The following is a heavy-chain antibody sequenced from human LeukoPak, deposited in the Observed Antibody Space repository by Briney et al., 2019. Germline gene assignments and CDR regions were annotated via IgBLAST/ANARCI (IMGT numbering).Heavy chain of an antibody. CDR1: GYTFTGYY. CDR3: ARDPSYSGGYYADY. V-gene: IGHV1-2*02. D-gene: IGHD1-26*01. CDR2: INPNSGGT. J-gene: IGHJ4*02. Sequence: ASVKVSCKASGYTFTGYYMHWVRQAPGQGLEWMGWINPNSGGTNYAQKFQGRVTMTRDTSISTAYMELSRLRSDDTAVYYCARDPSYSGGYYADYWGQGTLVTVSS.